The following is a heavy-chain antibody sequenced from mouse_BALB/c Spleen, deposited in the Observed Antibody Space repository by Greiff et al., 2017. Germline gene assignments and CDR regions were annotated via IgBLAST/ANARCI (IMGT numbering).Heavy chain of an antibody. CDR1: GYSFTGYY. CDR3: ARGDITTVVAPSY. Sequence: VQLQQSGPELVKPGASVKISCKASGYSFTGYYMHWVKQSHVKSLEWIGRINPYNGATSYNQNFKDKASLTVDKSSSTAYMELHSLTSEDSAVYYCARGDITTVVAPSYWGQGTTLTVSS. CDR2: INPYNGAT. D-gene: IGHD1-1*01. V-gene: IGHV1-31*01. J-gene: IGHJ2*01.